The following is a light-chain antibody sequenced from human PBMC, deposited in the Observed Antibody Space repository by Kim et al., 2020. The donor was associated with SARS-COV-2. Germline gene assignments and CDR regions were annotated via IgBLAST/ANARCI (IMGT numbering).Light chain of an antibody. CDR3: QQYGSSPYT. V-gene: IGKV3-20*01. CDR1: QSVSSNY. J-gene: IGKJ2*01. CDR2: AAS. Sequence: EIVLTQSPGTLSLSPGERATLSCRASQSVSSNYLTWYQQKPGQAPRLFIYAASRRVTGIPDRFSGSGSGTDFTLTISRLEPEDFAVYYCQQYGSSPYTFGQGTKLEIK.